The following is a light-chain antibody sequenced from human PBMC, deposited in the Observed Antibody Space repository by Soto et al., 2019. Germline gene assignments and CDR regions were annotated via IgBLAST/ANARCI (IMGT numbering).Light chain of an antibody. Sequence: QSVLTQPPSVSEAPRQRVTISCSGSSSNIGNNAVNWYQQLPGKAPKLLIYYDDLLPSGVSDRFSGSKSGTSASLAISGLXSEDEADYYCAAWDDSLNGSVFGTGTKVTLL. V-gene: IGLV1-36*01. J-gene: IGLJ1*01. CDR3: AAWDDSLNGSV. CDR1: SSNIGNNA. CDR2: YDD.